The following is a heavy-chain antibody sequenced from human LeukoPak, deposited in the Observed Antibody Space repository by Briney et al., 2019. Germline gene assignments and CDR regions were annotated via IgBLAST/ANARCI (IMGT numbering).Heavy chain of an antibody. J-gene: IGHJ6*02. CDR3: AKDTAMVIGGYYYGMDV. CDR2: ISAYNGNT. V-gene: IGHV1-18*01. D-gene: IGHD5-18*01. Sequence: SVKVSCKASGYTFTSYGISWVRQAPGQGLEWMGWISAYNGNTNYAQKLQGRVTMTTDTSTSTAYMELRSLRSDDTAVYYCAKDTAMVIGGYYYGMDVWGQGTTVTVSS. CDR1: GYTFTSYG.